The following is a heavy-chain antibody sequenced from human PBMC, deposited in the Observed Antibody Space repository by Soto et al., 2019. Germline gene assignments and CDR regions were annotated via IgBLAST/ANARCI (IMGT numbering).Heavy chain of an antibody. CDR3: DSSGYYPFDY. V-gene: IGHV4-59*01. CDR2: ISHTGST. J-gene: IGHJ4*02. Sequence: SETLSLTCTVSGFTINSNYWSWIRQPPGKGLEWIGYISHTGSTNYNPSLKSRLTISVDTSKNQFSLKLSSVTAADTAVYYYDSSGYYPFDYWGQGTLVTVSS. CDR1: GFTINSNY. D-gene: IGHD3-22*01.